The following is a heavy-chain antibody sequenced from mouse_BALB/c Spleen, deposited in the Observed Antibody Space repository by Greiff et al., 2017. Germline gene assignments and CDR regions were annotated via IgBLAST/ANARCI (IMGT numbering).Heavy chain of an antibody. CDR2: IYPGNSDT. J-gene: IGHJ4*01. CDR1: GYSFTSYW. D-gene: IGHD1-1*01. V-gene: IGHV1-5*01. Sequence: VQLQQSGTVLARPGASVKMSCKASGYSFTSYWMHWVKQRPGQGLEWIGAIYPGNSDTSYNQKFKGKAKLTAVTSASTAYMELSSLTNEDSAVYYCTRGDYSSSYYYYAMDYWGQGTSVTVAS. CDR3: TRGDYSSSYYYYAMDY.